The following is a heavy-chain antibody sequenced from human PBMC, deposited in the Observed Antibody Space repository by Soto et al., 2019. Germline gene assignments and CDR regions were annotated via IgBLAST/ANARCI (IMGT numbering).Heavy chain of an antibody. D-gene: IGHD6-13*01. V-gene: IGHV3-11*06. CDR2: ISSSSSYT. CDR1: GFTFSDYY. CDR3: ARDSIAAAGTYEDWFDP. Sequence: GGSLRLSCAASGFTFSDYYMSWIRQAPGKGLEWVSYISSSSSYTNYADSVKGRFTISRDNAKNSLYLQMNSLRAEDTAVYYCARDSIAAAGTYEDWFDPWGQGTLVTVSS. J-gene: IGHJ5*02.